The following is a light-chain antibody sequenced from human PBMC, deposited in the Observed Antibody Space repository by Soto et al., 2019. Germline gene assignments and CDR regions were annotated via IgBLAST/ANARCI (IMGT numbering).Light chain of an antibody. V-gene: IGKV3-20*01. Sequence: EIVLTQSPGTLSLSPGERATLSCRASQSVSTNYLAWYQQKPGQAPRLLIYGASSRATGIPDRFSGSGSGTDFTLTISRLEPEDFAVYYCQQYGSSPLITFGQGTRLENK. CDR1: QSVSTNY. CDR3: QQYGSSPLIT. J-gene: IGKJ5*01. CDR2: GAS.